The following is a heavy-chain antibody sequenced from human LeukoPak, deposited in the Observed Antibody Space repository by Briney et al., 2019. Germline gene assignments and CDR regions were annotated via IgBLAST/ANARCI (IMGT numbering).Heavy chain of an antibody. Sequence: GASVKVSCKPSGYTFTNYYMHWVRQGPGLGFEWMGWINPKSGGTSYPQKFQGRLTMTRDTSISTAYMELSRLGSDDTAVYYCVPSAKYYYFDYWGQGTLVTVSS. CDR2: INPKSGGT. CDR3: VPSAKYYYFDY. V-gene: IGHV1-2*02. J-gene: IGHJ4*02. CDR1: GYTFTNYY. D-gene: IGHD1-26*01.